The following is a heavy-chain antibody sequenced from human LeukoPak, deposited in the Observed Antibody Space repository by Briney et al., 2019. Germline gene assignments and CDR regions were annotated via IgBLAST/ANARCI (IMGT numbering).Heavy chain of an antibody. CDR2: INHSGST. CDR1: GGSFSGYY. CDR3: ARGGRNSYDSSGYYFWGYYYYYIDV. Sequence: SETLSLTCAVYGGSFSGYYWSWIREPPGKGLEWIGEINHSGSTNYNPSLKSRVTISVDTSKNQFSLKLSSVTAADTAVYYCARGGRNSYDSSGYYFWGYYYYYIDVWGKGTTVTVSS. J-gene: IGHJ6*03. V-gene: IGHV4-34*01. D-gene: IGHD3-22*01.